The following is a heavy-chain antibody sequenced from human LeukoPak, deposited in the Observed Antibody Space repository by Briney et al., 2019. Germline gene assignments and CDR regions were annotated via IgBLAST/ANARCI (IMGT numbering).Heavy chain of an antibody. Sequence: GGSLRLSCAASGFTFSSYAMSWVRQAPGKGLEWVSDISGSGASTYYADSVKGRFTISRDNSKNTLYLEVISLTAEDTAVYYCAKDDAWLRFGEWSQGTLVTVSS. CDR2: ISGSGAST. J-gene: IGHJ4*02. V-gene: IGHV3-23*01. CDR1: GFTFSSYA. D-gene: IGHD3-10*01. CDR3: AKDDAWLRFGE.